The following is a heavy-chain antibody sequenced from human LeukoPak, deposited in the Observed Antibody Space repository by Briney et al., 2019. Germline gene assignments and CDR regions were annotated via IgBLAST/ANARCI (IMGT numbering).Heavy chain of an antibody. CDR2: IWYDGSDK. D-gene: IGHD2-2*01. CDR1: GFTFSNYG. Sequence: PGRSLRLSCAASGFTFSNYGMHWVRQAPGKGLEWVAYIWYDGSDKYYADSVKGRFTISRDNSKNTLYLQMNSLRAEDTAVYYCARDKGIVVVPALYYFDYWGQGTLVTVSS. V-gene: IGHV3-30*19. CDR3: ARDKGIVVVPALYYFDY. J-gene: IGHJ4*02.